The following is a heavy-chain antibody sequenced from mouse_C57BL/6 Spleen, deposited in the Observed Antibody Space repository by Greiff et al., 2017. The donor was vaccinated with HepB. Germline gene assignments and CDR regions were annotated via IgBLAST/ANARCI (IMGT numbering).Heavy chain of an antibody. J-gene: IGHJ2*01. D-gene: IGHD1-1*01. Sequence: EVQVVESGAELVKPGASVKLSCTASGFNFKDYYMHWVKQRPEQGLEWIGRIDPEDGETKYDPKFQGKATITADTSSNTAYLQLSSLTSEDTAVYYCAREDSYCYGNSDLDYWGQGTTLTVSS. CDR1: GFNFKDYY. CDR2: IDPEDGET. V-gene: IGHV14-2*01. CDR3: AREDSYCYGNSDLDY.